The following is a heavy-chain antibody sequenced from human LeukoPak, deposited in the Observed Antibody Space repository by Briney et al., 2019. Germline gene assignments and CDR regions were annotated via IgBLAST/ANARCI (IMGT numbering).Heavy chain of an antibody. V-gene: IGHV3-23*01. CDR2: INDNGDGT. J-gene: IGHJ4*02. CDR1: GFTFSSYA. Sequence: TGGSLRLSCAASGFTFSSYAMSWVRQAPGKGLKWVSTINDNGDGTYYADSVKGRFTISRDDSKNTAYLQMNSLRAEDTAVYYCAKDKAQYHNQAANDYWGQGTLVTVSS. D-gene: IGHD2-2*01. CDR3: AKDKAQYHNQAANDY.